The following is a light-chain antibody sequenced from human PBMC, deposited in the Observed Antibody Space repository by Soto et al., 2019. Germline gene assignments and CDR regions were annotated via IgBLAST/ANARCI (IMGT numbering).Light chain of an antibody. J-gene: IGLJ7*01. Sequence: QSALTQPASVSGSPGQSITISCTGTSSDVGAYNYVSWYQQHPGKVPKLMIYEVSNRPSGVSNRFSGFKSGNTASLTISGLQAEDEADYYCSSYSSSITVLFGGGTQLTVL. V-gene: IGLV2-14*01. CDR2: EVS. CDR3: SSYSSSITVL. CDR1: SSDVGAYNY.